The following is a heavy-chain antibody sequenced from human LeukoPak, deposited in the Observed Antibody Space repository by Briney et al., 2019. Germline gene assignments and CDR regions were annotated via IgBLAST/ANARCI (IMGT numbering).Heavy chain of an antibody. D-gene: IGHD5-18*01. CDR1: GFTFSNAW. V-gene: IGHV3-15*01. CDR3: TTAPKDTAMVMDYFDY. J-gene: IGHJ4*02. CDR2: IKSKTDGGTT. Sequence: PGGSLRLSCAASGFTFSNAWMSWVRQAPGKGLEWVGRIKSKTDGGTTDYAAPVKGRFTISRDDSKNTLYLQMNSLKTEDTAVYYCTTAPKDTAMVMDYFDYWGQGTLVTSPQ.